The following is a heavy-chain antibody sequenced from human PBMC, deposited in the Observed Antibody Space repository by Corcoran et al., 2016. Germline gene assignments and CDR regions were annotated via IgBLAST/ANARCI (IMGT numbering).Heavy chain of an antibody. D-gene: IGHD1-26*01. CDR2: ISYDGSNK. Sequence: QVQLVESGGGVVQTGRSLRLSCAASGFTFSSYGMHWVRQAPGKGLEWVAVISYDGSNKYYADSVKGRFTISRDNSKNTLYLQMNSLRAEDTAVYYCAKAVGATGNDYWGQGTLVTVSS. J-gene: IGHJ4*02. CDR3: AKAVGATGNDY. V-gene: IGHV3-30*18. CDR1: GFTFSSYG.